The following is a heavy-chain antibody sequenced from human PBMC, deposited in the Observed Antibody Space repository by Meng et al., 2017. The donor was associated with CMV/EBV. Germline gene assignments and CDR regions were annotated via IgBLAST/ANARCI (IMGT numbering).Heavy chain of an antibody. CDR1: GGSISSSSYY. CDR2: TYYSGST. Sequence: GSLRLSCTVSGGSISSSSYYWGWIRQPPGKGLEWIGSTYYSGSTYYNPSLKSRVTISVDTSKNQFSLKLSSVTAADTAVYYCARDLYYDSSGYYNLAGYYYGMDVWGQGTTVTVSS. V-gene: IGHV4-39*07. D-gene: IGHD3-22*01. J-gene: IGHJ6*02. CDR3: ARDLYYDSSGYYNLAGYYYGMDV.